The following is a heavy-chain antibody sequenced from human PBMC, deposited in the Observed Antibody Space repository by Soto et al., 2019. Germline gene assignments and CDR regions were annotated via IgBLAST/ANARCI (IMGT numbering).Heavy chain of an antibody. V-gene: IGHV3-23*01. D-gene: IGHD1-1*01. CDR2: IGGRDGST. Sequence: EVQLLESGGGLVQPGGSQRLSCAASGFTFGDYVMNWVRQAPGKGLEWVSSIGGRDGSTYYADSVKGRFTISRDHSRRPVFLQMDGLRGEDPAVYYCAKGLRGSWNAGPPPNGFNPWGQGTLVTVSS. CDR3: AKGLRGSWNAGPPPNGFNP. J-gene: IGHJ5*02. CDR1: GFTFGDYV.